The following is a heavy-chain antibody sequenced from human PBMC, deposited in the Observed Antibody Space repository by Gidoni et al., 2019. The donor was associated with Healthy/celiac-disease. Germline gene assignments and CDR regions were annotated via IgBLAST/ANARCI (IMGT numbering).Heavy chain of an antibody. D-gene: IGHD6-6*01. CDR3: ARQEGLWAYSSSSDAFDI. Sequence: EVQLVQSGAAVKKPGESLKISCKGSGYSFPSYWIGWVRQMPGKGLEWMGIIYPGDSDTRYSPSFQGQVTISADKSISTAYLQWSSLKASDTAMYYCARQEGLWAYSSSSDAFDIWGQGTMVTVSS. J-gene: IGHJ3*02. CDR1: GYSFPSYW. V-gene: IGHV5-51*01. CDR2: IYPGDSDT.